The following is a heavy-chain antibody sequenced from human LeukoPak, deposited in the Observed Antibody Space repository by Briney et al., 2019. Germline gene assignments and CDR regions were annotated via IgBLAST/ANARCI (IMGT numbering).Heavy chain of an antibody. V-gene: IGHV1-69*13. CDR1: GYTFTSHH. J-gene: IGHJ4*02. CDR3: ARSSNYYDSSGYEDY. CDR2: IIPIFGTA. D-gene: IGHD3-22*01. Sequence: SVKVSCKASGYTFTSHHMHWVRQAPGQGLEWMGGIIPIFGTANYAQKFQGRVTITADESTSTAYMELSSLRSEDTAVYYCARSSNYYDSSGYEDYWGQGTLVTVSS.